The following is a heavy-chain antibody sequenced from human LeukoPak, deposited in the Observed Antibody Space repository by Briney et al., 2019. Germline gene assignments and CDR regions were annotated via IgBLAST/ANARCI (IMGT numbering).Heavy chain of an antibody. CDR3: ARAYYYGSGRYSAFAY. Sequence: KSSETLSLTCTVSGGSIGSYYWSWIRQPPGKGLEWIGYIYNRGSINYNPSLKSRVTISVDPSKSQFSLKLNSVTAADTAVYYCARAYYYGSGRYSAFAYWGQGTLVTVSS. CDR2: IYNRGSI. J-gene: IGHJ4*02. V-gene: IGHV4-59*01. CDR1: GGSIGSYY. D-gene: IGHD3-10*01.